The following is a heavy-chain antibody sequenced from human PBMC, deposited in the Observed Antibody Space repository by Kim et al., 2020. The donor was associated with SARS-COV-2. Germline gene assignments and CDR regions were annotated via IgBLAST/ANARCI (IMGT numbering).Heavy chain of an antibody. V-gene: IGHV3-11*06. CDR2: ISSSSSYT. Sequence: GGSLRLSCAASGFTFSDYYMSWIRQAPGKGLEWVSYISSSSSYTNYADSVKGRFTISRDNAKNSLYLQMNSLRAEDTAVYYCARAHMRVRWLQLRGGPFDYWGQGTLVTVSS. J-gene: IGHJ4*02. D-gene: IGHD5-12*01. CDR3: ARAHMRVRWLQLRGGPFDY. CDR1: GFTFSDYY.